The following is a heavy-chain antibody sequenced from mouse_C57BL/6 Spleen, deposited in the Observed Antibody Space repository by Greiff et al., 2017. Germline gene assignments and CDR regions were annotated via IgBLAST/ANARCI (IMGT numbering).Heavy chain of an antibody. CDR3: ARLEGSWFAY. CDR2: IYPSDSET. J-gene: IGHJ3*01. Sequence: QVQLQQPGAELVRPGSSVKLSCKASGYTFTSYWMDWVKQRPGQGLEWIGNIYPSDSETHYNQEFKDKATLTVDKSSSTAYMQLSSLTSEDSAVYFCARLEGSWFAYWGQWTLVTVSA. V-gene: IGHV1-61*01. CDR1: GYTFTSYW.